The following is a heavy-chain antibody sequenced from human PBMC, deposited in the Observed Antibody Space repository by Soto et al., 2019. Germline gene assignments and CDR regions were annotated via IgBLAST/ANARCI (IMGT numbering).Heavy chain of an antibody. CDR3: TRAYGAETFDF. CDR1: GYTFNNYD. J-gene: IGHJ5*01. V-gene: IGHV1-8*02. Sequence: ASVKVSCKASGYTFNNYDIHWVRQAPGHGLEWMGWMNPNSGNTGYAQNFRGRVTMTQNTAIWTACMELSSLRSDDTATYYCTRAYGAETFDFWGQGTRVTVSS. D-gene: IGHD3-10*01. CDR2: MNPNSGNT.